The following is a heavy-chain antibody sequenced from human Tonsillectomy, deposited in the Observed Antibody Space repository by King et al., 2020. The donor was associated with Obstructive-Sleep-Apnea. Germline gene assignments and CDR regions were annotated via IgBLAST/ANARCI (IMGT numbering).Heavy chain of an antibody. J-gene: IGHJ4*02. CDR3: AGGGGYFFDY. Sequence: VQLQESGPGLVKPSVTLSLTCAVSGGSISSNNWWNWVRQPPGKGLEWIGEIFHSGSTNYNPSLKSRVTISIDKSKNHFSLMLSSVTAADTAVYYCAGGGGYFFDYWGQGALFTVSS. CDR1: GGSISSNNW. D-gene: IGHD3-16*01. V-gene: IGHV4-4*02. CDR2: IFHSGST.